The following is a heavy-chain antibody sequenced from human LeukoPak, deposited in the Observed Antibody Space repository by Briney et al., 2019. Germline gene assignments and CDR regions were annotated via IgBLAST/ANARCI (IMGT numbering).Heavy chain of an antibody. V-gene: IGHV3-48*03. J-gene: IGHJ4*02. CDR1: GFTFSRYD. CDR3: TSHGSTYYFDY. Sequence: LAGGSLRLSCATSGFTFSRYDYNWVRQAPGKGLEWISYISISGVTKYCADSVRGRFTVSRDNARDSLYLQMDSLRAEDTATYYCTSHGSTYYFDYCGQGTQVTVSS. D-gene: IGHD5/OR15-5a*01. CDR2: ISISGVTK.